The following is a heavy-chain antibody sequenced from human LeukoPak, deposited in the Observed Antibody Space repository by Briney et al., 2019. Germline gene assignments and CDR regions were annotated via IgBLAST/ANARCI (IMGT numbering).Heavy chain of an antibody. Sequence: PSETLSLTCTVSGGSISSYYWSWIRQPPGKGLEWIGYIYYSGNTNYNPSLKSRVTISVDTSKNQFSLKLSSVTAAGTAVYYCAREAVAGTGDNWFDPWGQGTLVTVSS. V-gene: IGHV4-59*01. D-gene: IGHD6-19*01. CDR2: IYYSGNT. CDR3: AREAVAGTGDNWFDP. CDR1: GGSISSYY. J-gene: IGHJ5*02.